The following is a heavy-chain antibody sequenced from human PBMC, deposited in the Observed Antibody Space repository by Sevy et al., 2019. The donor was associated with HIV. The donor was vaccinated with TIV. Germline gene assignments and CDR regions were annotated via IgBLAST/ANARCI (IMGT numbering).Heavy chain of an antibody. D-gene: IGHD6-13*01. Sequence: ASVKVSRKASGYTFTSYGISWVRQAPGQGLEWMGWISAYNGNTNYAQKLQGRVTMTTDTSTSTAYMELRSLRSDDTAVYYCARRIAAAGTWGYFDYWGQGTLVTVSS. V-gene: IGHV1-18*01. CDR2: ISAYNGNT. CDR3: ARRIAAAGTWGYFDY. J-gene: IGHJ4*02. CDR1: GYTFTSYG.